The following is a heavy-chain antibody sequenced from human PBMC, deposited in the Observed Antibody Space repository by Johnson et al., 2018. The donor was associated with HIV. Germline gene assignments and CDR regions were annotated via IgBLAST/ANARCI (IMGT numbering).Heavy chain of an antibody. V-gene: IGHV3-30*04. J-gene: IGHJ3*02. CDR1: GFSFSSYA. D-gene: IGHD1-1*01. Sequence: QVQLVESGGGVVQPGRSLRLSCAASGFSFSSYAMHWVRQAPGKGLEWVAVVSYDGSERYYADSVKGRFTISRDNSKNTLYLQMNSLRAEDTAVYYCAREELEPDVFDIWGQGTMVTVSS. CDR3: AREELEPDVFDI. CDR2: VSYDGSER.